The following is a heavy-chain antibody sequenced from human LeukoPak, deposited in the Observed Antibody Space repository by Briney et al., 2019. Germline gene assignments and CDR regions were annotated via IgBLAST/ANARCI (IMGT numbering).Heavy chain of an antibody. CDR2: ISGSGGST. D-gene: IGHD1-26*01. CDR3: AKGFYVGAYYFDY. Sequence: GGSLRLSCAASGFTLSSYAMSWVRQAPGKGLEWVSAISGSGGSTYYADFVKGRFTISRDNSKNTLYLQMNSLRAEDTAVYYCAKGFYVGAYYFDYWGQGTLVTVSS. V-gene: IGHV3-23*01. CDR1: GFTLSSYA. J-gene: IGHJ4*02.